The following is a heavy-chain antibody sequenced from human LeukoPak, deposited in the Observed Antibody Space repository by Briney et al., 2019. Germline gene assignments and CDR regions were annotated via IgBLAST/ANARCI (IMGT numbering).Heavy chain of an antibody. CDR3: ARQHTAMAYYYFHMDV. CDR2: IKQDGSEK. V-gene: IGHV3-7*01. J-gene: IGHJ6*03. D-gene: IGHD5-18*01. CDR1: GLTFNKYW. Sequence: PGGSLRLSCEASGLTFNKYWMTWVRQAPGKGLEWVANIKQDGSEKYYVDSVKGRFTISRVNAKNSLYLQMNSLRVEDTAVYYCARQHTAMAYYYFHMDVWGKGTTVTISS.